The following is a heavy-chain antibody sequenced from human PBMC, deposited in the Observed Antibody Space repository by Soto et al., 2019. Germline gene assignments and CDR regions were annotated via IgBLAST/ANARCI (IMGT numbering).Heavy chain of an antibody. CDR2: INPNSGGT. D-gene: IGHD3-10*01. Sequence: ASVKVSCKASGYTFTGYYMHWVRQAPGQGLAWMGWINPNSGGTNYAQKFQGRVTMTRDTSISTAYMELSRLRSDDTAVYYCARPFDNLWARPGNHNWFDPWGQGTLVTVSS. CDR1: GYTFTGYY. V-gene: IGHV1-2*02. CDR3: ARPFDNLWARPGNHNWFDP. J-gene: IGHJ5*02.